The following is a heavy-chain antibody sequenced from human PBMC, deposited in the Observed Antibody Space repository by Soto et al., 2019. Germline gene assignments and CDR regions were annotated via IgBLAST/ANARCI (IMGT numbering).Heavy chain of an antibody. Sequence: AVKVSCKASGGTFSRYTITWVRQAPGQGLEWMGGITPMFGTPNYAQKFQGRVTITADESTSTAYMELSSLRSEDTAMYYCARDGTLYDSSAYYYLYWGQGTLVTVSS. J-gene: IGHJ4*02. D-gene: IGHD3-22*01. CDR3: ARDGTLYDSSAYYYLY. V-gene: IGHV1-69*13. CDR1: GGTFSRYT. CDR2: ITPMFGTP.